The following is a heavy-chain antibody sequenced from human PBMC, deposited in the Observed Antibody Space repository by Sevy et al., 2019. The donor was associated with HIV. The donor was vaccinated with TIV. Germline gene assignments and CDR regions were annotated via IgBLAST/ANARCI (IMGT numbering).Heavy chain of an antibody. J-gene: IGHJ4*02. CDR2: IDWDGGST. D-gene: IGHD3-10*01. Sequence: GGSLRLSCAASEFTFDDYAMHWVRQAPGKGLEWVSRIDWDGGSTYYADSVKGRFTISRDNSKNSLYLQMNSLRAEDTAFYYCAKGSGGSGSYYDSWGQGTLVTVSS. CDR3: AKGSGGSGSYYDS. CDR1: EFTFDDYA. V-gene: IGHV3-43D*04.